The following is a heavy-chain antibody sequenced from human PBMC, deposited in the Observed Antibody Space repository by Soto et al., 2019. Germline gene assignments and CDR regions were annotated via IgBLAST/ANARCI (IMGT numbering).Heavy chain of an antibody. CDR1: GFTFSSYA. Sequence: GGSLRLSCAASGFTFSSYAMSWVRQAPGKGLEWVSAISGSGGSTYYADSVKGRFTISRDNAKNSLYLQMNSLRAEDTAVYYCARVDTAMASDYWGQGTLVTVSS. V-gene: IGHV3-23*01. CDR3: ARVDTAMASDY. J-gene: IGHJ4*02. CDR2: ISGSGGST. D-gene: IGHD5-18*01.